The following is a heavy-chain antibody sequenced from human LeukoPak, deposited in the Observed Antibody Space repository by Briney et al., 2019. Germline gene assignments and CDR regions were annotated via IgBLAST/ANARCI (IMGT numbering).Heavy chain of an antibody. D-gene: IGHD6-6*01. CDR1: GGSISSYY. V-gene: IGHV4-59*01. CDR2: IYYSGST. J-gene: IGHJ4*02. Sequence: PSETLSLTCTVSGGSISSYYWSWIRQPPGKGLEWIGYIYYSGSTHYNPSLKSRVTISVDKSKNQCSLKLNSVTVADTAVYHCARSAQFSSTSFDYWGQGALVTVSS. CDR3: ARSAQFSSTSFDY.